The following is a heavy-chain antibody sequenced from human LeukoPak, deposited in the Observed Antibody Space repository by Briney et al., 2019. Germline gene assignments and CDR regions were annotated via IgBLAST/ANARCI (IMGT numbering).Heavy chain of an antibody. CDR1: GGSISSSSYY. J-gene: IGHJ1*01. V-gene: IGHV4-39*01. D-gene: IGHD1-26*01. CDR2: IYHSGST. CDR3: ARHSSSGSSLSLVYFQH. Sequence: SETLSLTCTVSGGSISSSSYYWGWIRQPPGKGLEWIGSIYHSGSTYYNPSLKSRVTISVDTSKNQFSLKLTSVTAADTAVYYCARHSSSGSSLSLVYFQHWGQGTLVTVSS.